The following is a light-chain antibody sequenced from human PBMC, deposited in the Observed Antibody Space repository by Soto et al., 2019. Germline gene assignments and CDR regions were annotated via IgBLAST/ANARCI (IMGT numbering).Light chain of an antibody. CDR1: QSISSW. CDR2: KAS. Sequence: IQMTQSPSTLSASLGDRVTSTCLASQSISSWLAWYQQKPGKAPKLLIYKASTLKSGVPSRFSGSGSGTEFTLTISSLQPDDFATYYCQHYNSYSEAFGQGTKVDIK. V-gene: IGKV1-5*03. J-gene: IGKJ1*01. CDR3: QHYNSYSEA.